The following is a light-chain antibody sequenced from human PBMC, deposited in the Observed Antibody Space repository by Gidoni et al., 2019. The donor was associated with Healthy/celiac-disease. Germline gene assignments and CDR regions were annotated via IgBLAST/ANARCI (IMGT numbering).Light chain of an antibody. J-gene: IGKJ4*01. CDR3: QQRSNWLT. CDR2: DAS. V-gene: IGKV3-11*01. Sequence: IVFTQSPATLSLSPGERATLSCRASQSVSSYLAWYQQKPGQAPRLLIYDASNRATGIPARFSGSGSGTDFTLTISSLEPEDFAVYYCQQRSNWLTLXGXTKVEIK. CDR1: QSVSSY.